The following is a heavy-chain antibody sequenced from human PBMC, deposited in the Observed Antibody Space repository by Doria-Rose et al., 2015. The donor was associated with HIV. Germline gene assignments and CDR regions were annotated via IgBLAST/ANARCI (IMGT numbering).Heavy chain of an antibody. D-gene: IGHD3-16*01. CDR2: YYSSGRT. Sequence: WWWIRQPPGKGLEWIGSYYSSGRTYYNPSLKSRVTISADTSKNQFSLNLSSLTAADTAVYYCVMMPHYWGQGTLVTVSS. CDR3: VMMPHY. J-gene: IGHJ4*02. V-gene: IGHV4-39*07.